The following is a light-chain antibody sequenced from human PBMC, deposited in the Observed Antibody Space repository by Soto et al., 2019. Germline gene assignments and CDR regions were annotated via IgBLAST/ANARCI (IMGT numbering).Light chain of an antibody. CDR3: QQYYSYSWT. V-gene: IGKV1-8*01. CDR2: AAS. CDR1: QGISSY. J-gene: IGKJ1*01. Sequence: AIRMTQSPSSLSASTGDRVTITCRASQGISSYLAWYQQKPGKAPKLLIYAASTLQSGVPSRFSGIGSGTDFTLTISCLQSEDFATYYCQQYYSYSWTFGQGTKVEI.